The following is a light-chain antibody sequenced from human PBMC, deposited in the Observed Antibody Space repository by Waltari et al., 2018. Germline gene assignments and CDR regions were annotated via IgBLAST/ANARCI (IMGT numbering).Light chain of an antibody. CDR3: MQALQTPIS. Sequence: DIVMTQSPLSLPVTPGEPASISCRSSQSVLHNIGYDYLDWYLQKPGQSPQLLIYLGSNRASGVPDRFSGRGSGTDFTLKISRVEAEDVGVYYCMQALQTPISFGQGTKLEIK. CDR2: LGS. J-gene: IGKJ2*03. CDR1: QSVLHNIGYDY. V-gene: IGKV2-28*01.